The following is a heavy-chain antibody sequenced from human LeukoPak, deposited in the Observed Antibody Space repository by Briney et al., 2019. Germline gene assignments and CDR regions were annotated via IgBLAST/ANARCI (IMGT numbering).Heavy chain of an antibody. CDR3: ARLGDGYNLDY. CDR2: IYTSGST. J-gene: IGHJ4*02. D-gene: IGHD5-24*01. V-gene: IGHV4-61*02. Sequence: PSETLSLTCTVSGGSISSGDYYWSWIRQPAGKGLEWIGRIYTSGSTNYNPSLKSRVTMSVDTSKNQFSLKLSSVTAADTAVYYCARLGDGYNLDYWGQGTLVTVSS. CDR1: GGSISSGDYY.